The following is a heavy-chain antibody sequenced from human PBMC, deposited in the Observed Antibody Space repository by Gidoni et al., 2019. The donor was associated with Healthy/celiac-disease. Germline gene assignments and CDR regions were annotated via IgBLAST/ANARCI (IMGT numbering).Heavy chain of an antibody. J-gene: IGHJ6*02. V-gene: IGHV3-11*06. CDR1: GFTFSDYY. D-gene: IGHD2-2*01. Sequence: QVQLVESGGGLVKHGGSLRLSCAASGFTFSDYYMSWIRQAPGKGLEWVSYISSSSSYTNYADSVKGRFTISRDNAKNSLYLQMNSLRAEDTAVYYCARRGTSPTHYYYYGMDVWGQGTTVTVSS. CDR2: ISSSSSYT. CDR3: ARRGTSPTHYYYYGMDV.